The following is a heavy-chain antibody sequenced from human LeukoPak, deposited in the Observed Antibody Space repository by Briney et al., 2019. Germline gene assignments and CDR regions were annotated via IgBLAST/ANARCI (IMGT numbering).Heavy chain of an antibody. CDR2: ISWNSVSI. V-gene: IGHV3-9*01. CDR3: AKELGGGSDGLGI. J-gene: IGHJ3*02. CDR1: GITFDDYA. D-gene: IGHD6-19*01. Sequence: PGRSLRLSCAASGITFDDYAMYWVRHGPGKGLEWVAGISWNSVSIGYADSVKGRFTISRDNAKNSLYLQMNSLRNEDTALYYCAKELGGGSDGLGIWGQGTMVTVSS.